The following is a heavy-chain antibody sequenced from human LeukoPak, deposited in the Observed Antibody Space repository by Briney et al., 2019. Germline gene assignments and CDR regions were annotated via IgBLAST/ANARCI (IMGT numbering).Heavy chain of an antibody. Sequence: GGSLRLSCAASGFTFSSYSMNWVRQAPGKGLEWVSSISISSSYIYYADSVTGRFTISRDDAKNSLYLQMNSLRAEDTAVYYCARDRIAVAYFDYWGQGTLVTVSS. CDR2: ISISSSYI. J-gene: IGHJ4*02. CDR1: GFTFSSYS. V-gene: IGHV3-21*01. CDR3: ARDRIAVAYFDY. D-gene: IGHD6-19*01.